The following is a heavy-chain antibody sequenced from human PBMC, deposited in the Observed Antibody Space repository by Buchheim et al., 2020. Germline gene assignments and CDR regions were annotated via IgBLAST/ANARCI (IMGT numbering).Heavy chain of an antibody. V-gene: IGHV3-73*02. D-gene: IGHD6-13*01. Sequence: EVQLVESGGGLVQPGGSLKLSCAASGFTFSGSAMHWVRQASGKGLEWVGRIRSKANSYATAYAASVKGRFTISSDDSKKTAYLQMNSLKTEDTAVYYCTSSSWERYYYYYGMDVWGQGTT. CDR3: TSSSWERYYYYYGMDV. CDR1: GFTFSGSA. J-gene: IGHJ6*02. CDR2: IRSKANSYAT.